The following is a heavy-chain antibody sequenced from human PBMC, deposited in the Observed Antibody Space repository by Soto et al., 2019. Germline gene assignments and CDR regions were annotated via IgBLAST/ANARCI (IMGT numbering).Heavy chain of an antibody. V-gene: IGHV4-31*02. CDR1: GHSISSGGYH. D-gene: IGHD1-1*01. Sequence: SQPLSITRTVSGHSISSGGYHWSWIRQHPGKGLEWIGNIYYSGSTWYNPSLKSRLTISLDSSKNQFSLKVSSVTAADTAVYYCARAPIPNWNYYGMDVWGQGTTVTVSS. CDR2: IYYSGST. CDR3: ARAPIPNWNYYGMDV. J-gene: IGHJ6*02.